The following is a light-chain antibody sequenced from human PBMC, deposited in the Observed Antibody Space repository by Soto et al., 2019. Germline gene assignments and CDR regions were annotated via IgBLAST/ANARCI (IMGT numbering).Light chain of an antibody. Sequence: QAPLGYPASVSWCTGQSITIPCTRTRRDSGNYNYVSWYQHHPGKAPKLMIYEVTSRPSGVSDRFSGSTSGMTASLTISVLQPDDEADYFCAAYRSANTIVVFGTGTKVTV. V-gene: IGLV2-14*01. CDR1: RRDSGNYNY. J-gene: IGLJ1*01. CDR2: EVT. CDR3: AAYRSANTIVV.